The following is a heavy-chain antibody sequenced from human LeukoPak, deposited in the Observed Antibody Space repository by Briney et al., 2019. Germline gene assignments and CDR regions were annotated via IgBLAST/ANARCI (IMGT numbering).Heavy chain of an antibody. J-gene: IGHJ4*02. CDR1: GGTFSSYA. CDR3: ATERGYSGYDSEGAFDY. Sequence: GASVKVSCKASGGTFSSYAISWVRQAPGQGLEWMGGIIPIFGTANYAQKFQGRVTITADESTSTAYMELSSLRSEDTAVYYCATERGYSGYDSEGAFDYWGQGTLVTVSS. CDR2: IIPIFGTA. V-gene: IGHV1-69*13. D-gene: IGHD5-12*01.